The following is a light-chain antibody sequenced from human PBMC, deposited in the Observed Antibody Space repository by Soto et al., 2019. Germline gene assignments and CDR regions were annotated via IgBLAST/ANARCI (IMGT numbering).Light chain of an antibody. Sequence: QSVLTQPASVSGSPGQSITISCTGTSSDVGGYNYVSWYQQYPGKAPKLMIYEVSNRPLGVSNRFSGSKSGNTASLTISGLQAEDEADYYCTSYTSSSTLDVFGTGTKVTVL. CDR1: SSDVGGYNY. CDR3: TSYTSSSTLDV. V-gene: IGLV2-14*01. J-gene: IGLJ1*01. CDR2: EVS.